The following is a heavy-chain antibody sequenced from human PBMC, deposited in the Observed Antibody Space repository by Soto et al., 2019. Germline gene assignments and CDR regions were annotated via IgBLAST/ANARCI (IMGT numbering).Heavy chain of an antibody. D-gene: IGHD3-9*01. CDR3: AKGSHYDILTTYQAFDH. Sequence: GSLGLSCAAAGFPFNSYAMNWVRQAPGEGLEWVSSISGGGGGTYYADSVKGRLTISRDNSKNTLYLQMNSLRAEDTALYYCAKGSHYDILTTYQAFDHWGPGTLVTVSS. J-gene: IGHJ4*02. V-gene: IGHV3-23*01. CDR2: ISGGGGGT. CDR1: GFPFNSYA.